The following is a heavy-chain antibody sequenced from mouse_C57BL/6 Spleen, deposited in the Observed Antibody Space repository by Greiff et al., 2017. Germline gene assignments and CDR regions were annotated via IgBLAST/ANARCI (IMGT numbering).Heavy chain of an antibody. J-gene: IGHJ2*01. D-gene: IGHD1-1*01. CDR2: IYPRSGNT. CDR3: AVITTVVAGYYFDY. CDR1: GYTFTSYG. Sequence: QVQLQQSGAELARPGASVKLSCKASGYTFTSYGISWVKQRTGQGLEWIGEIYPRSGNTYYNEKFKGKATLTADKSSSTAYMELRSLTSEDSAVYFCAVITTVVAGYYFDYWGQGTTLTVSS. V-gene: IGHV1-81*01.